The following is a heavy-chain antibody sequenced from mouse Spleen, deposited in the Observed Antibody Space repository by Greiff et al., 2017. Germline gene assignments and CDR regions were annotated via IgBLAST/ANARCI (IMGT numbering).Heavy chain of an antibody. CDR2: IYPGNSDT. Sequence: VQLQQSGTVLARPGASVKMSCKTSGYTFTSYWMHWVKQRPGQGLEWIGAIYPGNSDTSYNQKFKGKAKLTAVTSASTAYMELSSLTNEDSAVYYCASRTGTPAWFAYWGQGTLVTVSA. D-gene: IGHD4-1*01. CDR3: ASRTGTPAWFAY. V-gene: IGHV1-5*01. CDR1: GYTFTSYW. J-gene: IGHJ3*01.